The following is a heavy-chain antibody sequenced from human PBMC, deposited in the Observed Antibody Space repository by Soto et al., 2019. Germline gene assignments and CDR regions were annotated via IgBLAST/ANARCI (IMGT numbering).Heavy chain of an antibody. D-gene: IGHD4-4*01. CDR3: ASLYSSNSFHFDY. Sequence: PSETLSLTFAVSGVSMSGGGYSWSWIRQPPGKGLEWIGYIYHSGSAYAPSLRSRVTMSLDRSKNQFSLRMTSVTAADTAVYFCASLYSSNSFHFDYWGQGALVTVSS. CDR1: GVSMSGGGYS. J-gene: IGHJ4*02. CDR2: IYHSGSA. V-gene: IGHV4-30-2*01.